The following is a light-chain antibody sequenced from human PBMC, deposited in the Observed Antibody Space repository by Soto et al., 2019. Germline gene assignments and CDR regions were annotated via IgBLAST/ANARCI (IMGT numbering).Light chain of an antibody. CDR3: QQHGNSPRT. J-gene: IGKJ1*01. V-gene: IGKV3-20*01. Sequence: EIVLTQSPGTLSLSPGERATLPCRASQNITNNYVAWYQHKPGQAPRLLIYGASSRATGIPVRFSGSGSGTDFTLTISRLEPEDFAVYYCQQHGNSPRTFGQATKLDIK. CDR1: QNITNNY. CDR2: GAS.